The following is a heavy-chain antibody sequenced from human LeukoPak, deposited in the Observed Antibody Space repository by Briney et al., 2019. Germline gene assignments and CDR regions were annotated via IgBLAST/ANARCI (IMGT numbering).Heavy chain of an antibody. Sequence: ASVKVSCKVSGYTLTELSMHWVRQAPGKGLEWMGGFDPEDGETIYAQKFQGRATMTEDTSTDTAYMELSSLRSEDTAVYYCARGPIVVDHFDYWGQGTLVTVSS. D-gene: IGHD3-22*01. V-gene: IGHV1-24*01. CDR2: FDPEDGET. J-gene: IGHJ4*02. CDR3: ARGPIVVDHFDY. CDR1: GYTLTELS.